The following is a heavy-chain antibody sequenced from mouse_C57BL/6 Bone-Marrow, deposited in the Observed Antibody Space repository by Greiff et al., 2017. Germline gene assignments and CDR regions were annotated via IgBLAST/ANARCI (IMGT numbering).Heavy chain of an antibody. D-gene: IGHD2-4*01. Sequence: VKLMESGPGLVQPSQSLSITCTVSGFSLTSYGVHWVRQSPGKGLEWLGVIWSGGSTDYNAAFISRLSISKDNSKSQVFFKMNSLQADDTAVYYCARKGYYDCGDVWGTGTPVTVSA. CDR1: GFSLTSYG. CDR3: ARKGYYDCGDV. V-gene: IGHV2-2*01. CDR2: IWSGGST. J-gene: IGHJ1*03.